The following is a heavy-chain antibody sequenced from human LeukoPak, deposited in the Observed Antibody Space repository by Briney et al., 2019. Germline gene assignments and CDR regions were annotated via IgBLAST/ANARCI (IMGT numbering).Heavy chain of an antibody. CDR2: IYYSGST. D-gene: IGHD3-3*01. Sequence: PSETLSLTCTVSGGSISSYYWSWIRQPPGKGLEWIGYIYYSGSTNYNPSLKSRVTISVDTSKNQFSLKLSSVTAADTAVYYCARGGGHDFWSGYFVMAYYYYYMDVWGKGTTVTVSS. CDR1: GGSISSYY. J-gene: IGHJ6*03. V-gene: IGHV4-59*01. CDR3: ARGGGHDFWSGYFVMAYYYYYMDV.